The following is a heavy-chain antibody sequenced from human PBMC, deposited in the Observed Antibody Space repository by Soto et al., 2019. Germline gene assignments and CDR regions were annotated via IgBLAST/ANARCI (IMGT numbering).Heavy chain of an antibody. CDR3: ARPYGGDS. J-gene: IGHJ4*02. V-gene: IGHV5-51*01. CDR1: DYSFTTNW. CDR2: IFPGDSDT. D-gene: IGHD4-17*01. Sequence: GESLKISCQSSDYSFTTNWIDWVRQMPGKGLEWMGTIFPGDSDTRYSPSFQGQVTISADESISTAYLQWSSLKASDTAIYYCARPYGGDSWGQGTLVTVSS.